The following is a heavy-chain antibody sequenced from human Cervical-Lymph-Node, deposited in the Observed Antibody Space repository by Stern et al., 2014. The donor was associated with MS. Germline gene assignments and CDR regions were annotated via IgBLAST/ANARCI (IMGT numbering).Heavy chain of an antibody. CDR1: GYTFTSYC. J-gene: IGHJ2*01. CDR3: ARGTTVVTPASYFDL. D-gene: IGHD4-23*01. V-gene: IGHV1-46*03. Sequence: VQLVESGAEVKKPGASVKVSCKASGYTFTSYCMHWVRQAPGQGLEWMGIIHPSGGSTSYAQKFQGRVTMTRDTSTSTVYMELSSLRSEDTAVYYCARGTTVVTPASYFDLWGRGTLVTVSS. CDR2: IHPSGGST.